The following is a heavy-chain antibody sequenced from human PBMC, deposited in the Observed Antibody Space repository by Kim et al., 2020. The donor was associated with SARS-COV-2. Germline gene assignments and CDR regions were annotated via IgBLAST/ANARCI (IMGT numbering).Heavy chain of an antibody. CDR2: ISESSSSI. Sequence: GGSLRLSCAASGFTLSRYSMTWVRQAPGKGLEWVSNISESSSSIYCADSVKGRFTISRDNAKNSLYLQMNSLRDEDTAVYYCARDNWVDYWGQGTLVTVSS. J-gene: IGHJ4*02. CDR3: ARDNWVDY. D-gene: IGHD1-1*01. CDR1: GFTLSRYS. V-gene: IGHV3-48*02.